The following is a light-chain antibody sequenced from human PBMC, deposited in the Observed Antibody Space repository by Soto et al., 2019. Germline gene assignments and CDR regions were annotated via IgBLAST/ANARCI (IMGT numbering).Light chain of an antibody. J-gene: IGKJ3*01. V-gene: IGKV3-15*01. CDR3: HQYNSWPRGT. Sequence: MTQSPPSLSASVGDRVTITCRASQGIQKYLTWYQQKPGQPPRLLLYGASTRATGIPVRFRGSGSGTEFTLTISSLQSEDSAVYYCHQYNSWPRGTFGPGTKVEIK. CDR1: QGIQKY. CDR2: GAS.